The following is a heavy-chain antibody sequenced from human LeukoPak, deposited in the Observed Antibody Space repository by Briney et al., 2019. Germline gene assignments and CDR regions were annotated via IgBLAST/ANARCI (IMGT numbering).Heavy chain of an antibody. CDR1: GFTFSSYE. V-gene: IGHV3-48*03. D-gene: IGHD1-26*01. CDR2: ISSSGSTI. J-gene: IGHJ4*02. CDR3: ARDGRSGNFDK. Sequence: GGSLRLSCAASGFTFSSYEMNWVRQAPGKGLEWVSYISSSGSTIYYADSVKGRFTISRDTAKNTLYLQMNSLRAEDTAVYYCARDGRSGNFDKWGQGTLVSVSS.